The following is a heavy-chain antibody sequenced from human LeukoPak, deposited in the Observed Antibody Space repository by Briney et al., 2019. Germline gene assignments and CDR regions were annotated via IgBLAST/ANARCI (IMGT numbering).Heavy chain of an antibody. CDR2: INPDSGGT. CDR1: GYTFTAYY. V-gene: IGHV1-2*02. D-gene: IGHD2-15*01. CDR3: ARISRGRYYFDY. J-gene: IGHJ4*02. Sequence: GASVKVSCKASGYTFTAYYIHWVRQAPGQGLEWMGWINPDSGGTNYAQKFQGRVPMTRDTSISTAYLDLNSLISDDTAVFYCARISRGRYYFDYWGQGTLVTVSS.